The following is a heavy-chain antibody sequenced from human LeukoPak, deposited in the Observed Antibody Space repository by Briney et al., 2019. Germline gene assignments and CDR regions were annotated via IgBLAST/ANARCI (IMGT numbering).Heavy chain of an antibody. J-gene: IGHJ4*02. CDR2: INPNSGGT. CDR1: GYTLTGYY. CDR3: AAPIAVAGPFSFDY. Sequence: ASVKVSCKASGYTLTGYYMHWVRQAPGQGLEWMGWINPNSGGTNYAQKFQGRVTMTRDTSISTAYMELSRLRSDDTAVYYCAAPIAVAGPFSFDYWGQGTLVTVSS. D-gene: IGHD6-19*01. V-gene: IGHV1-2*02.